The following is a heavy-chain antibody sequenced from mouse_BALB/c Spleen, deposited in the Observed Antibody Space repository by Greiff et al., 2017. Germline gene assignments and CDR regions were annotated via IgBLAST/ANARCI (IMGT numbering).Heavy chain of an antibody. D-gene: IGHD2-1*01. CDR1: GFTFSSYG. Sequence: EVQGVESGGGLVQPGGSLKLSCAASGFTFSSYGMSWVRQTPDKRLELVATINSNGGSTYYPDSVKGRFTISRDNAKNTLYLQMSSLKSEDTAMYYCAREGNYVSDWGQGNLVTVSA. CDR2: INSNGGST. J-gene: IGHJ3*01. CDR3: AREGNYVSD. V-gene: IGHV5-6-3*01.